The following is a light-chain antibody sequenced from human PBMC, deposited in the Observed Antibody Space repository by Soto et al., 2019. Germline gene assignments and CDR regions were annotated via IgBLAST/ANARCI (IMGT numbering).Light chain of an antibody. V-gene: IGLV2-8*01. J-gene: IGLJ1*01. CDR2: EVT. Sequence: SVLTQPPSASGSPGQSVTISCTGTSSDVGGYNYVSWYQQHPGKAPKIMIYEVTKRPSGVPDRFSGSKSGNTASLTVSGLQAEDEADYYCCSFAGNNILYVFGTGTKVTVL. CDR3: CSFAGNNILYV. CDR1: SSDVGGYNY.